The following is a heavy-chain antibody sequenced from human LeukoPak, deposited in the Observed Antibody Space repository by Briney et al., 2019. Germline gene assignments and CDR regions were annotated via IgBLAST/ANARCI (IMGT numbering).Heavy chain of an antibody. D-gene: IGHD4-11*01. Sequence: SVKVSCKASGGTFSSYAISWVRQAPGQGLEWMGGIIPIFGTANYAQKFQGRVTITTDESTSTAYTELSSLRSEDTAVYYCARPHDYSDYDYFDYWGQGTLVTVPS. CDR2: IIPIFGTA. CDR3: ARPHDYSDYDYFDY. V-gene: IGHV1-69*05. CDR1: GGTFSSYA. J-gene: IGHJ4*02.